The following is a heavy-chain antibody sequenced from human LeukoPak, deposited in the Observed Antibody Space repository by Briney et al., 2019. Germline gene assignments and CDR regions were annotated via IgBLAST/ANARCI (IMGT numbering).Heavy chain of an antibody. CDR2: IYPGDSDT. J-gene: IGHJ4*02. V-gene: IGHV5-51*01. Sequence: HGESLKISCKGSGYTFSSYWIGWVRQMPGKGLEWMGLIYPGDSDTRYSPSFQGQVTISADKPIRTAYLQWSSLKASDTAMYYCSRLLSRGWSDDYWGQGTLVTLSS. CDR1: GYTFSSYW. D-gene: IGHD6-19*01. CDR3: SRLLSRGWSDDY.